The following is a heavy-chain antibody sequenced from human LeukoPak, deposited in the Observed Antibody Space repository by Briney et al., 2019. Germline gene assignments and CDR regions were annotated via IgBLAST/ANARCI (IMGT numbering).Heavy chain of an antibody. CDR2: ISSSSSYI. Sequence: GGSLRLSCAASGFAFSSYSMNWVRQAPGKGLEWVSSISSSSSYIYYADSVKGRFTISRDNAKNSLYLQMNSLRAEDTAVYYCARDARGNRRDGYNYGPSFDYWGQGTLVTVSS. CDR3: ARDARGNRRDGYNYGPSFDY. CDR1: GFAFSSYS. D-gene: IGHD5-24*01. V-gene: IGHV3-21*01. J-gene: IGHJ4*02.